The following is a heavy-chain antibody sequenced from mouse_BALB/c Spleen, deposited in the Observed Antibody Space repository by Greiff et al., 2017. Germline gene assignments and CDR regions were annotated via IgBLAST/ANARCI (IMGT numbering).Heavy chain of an antibody. CDR3: ARHVTYGSRGYYFDY. CDR2: ISSGGSYT. CDR1: GFSFSSYG. V-gene: IGHV5-6*02. Sequence: EGKVEESGGDLVKPGGSLTLSCAASGFSFSSYGMSWVRQTPDKRLEWVATISSGGSYTYYPDSVKGRFTISRDNAKNTLYLQMSSLKSEDTAMYYCARHVTYGSRGYYFDYWGQGTTLTVSS. D-gene: IGHD1-1*01. J-gene: IGHJ2*01.